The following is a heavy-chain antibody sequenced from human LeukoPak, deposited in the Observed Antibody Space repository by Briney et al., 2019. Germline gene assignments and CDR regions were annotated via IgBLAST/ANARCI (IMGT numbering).Heavy chain of an antibody. Sequence: GGSPRLSCAASGFTFSSNAMSWVRQAPGKGLEWVSAISGSGGSTYYADSVKGRFTISGDNSKNTLYLQMNSLRAEDTAVYYCAKDKVVVVTAIPSYWGQGTLVTVSS. J-gene: IGHJ4*02. D-gene: IGHD2-21*02. CDR3: AKDKVVVVTAIPSY. CDR1: GFTFSSNA. V-gene: IGHV3-23*01. CDR2: ISGSGGST.